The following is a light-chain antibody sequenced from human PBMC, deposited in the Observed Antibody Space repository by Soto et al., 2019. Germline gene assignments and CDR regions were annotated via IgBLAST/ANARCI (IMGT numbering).Light chain of an antibody. CDR1: QSISSS. CDR3: QQYKSFYT. V-gene: IGKV1-5*03. CDR2: TAS. Sequence: DIQMTQSPSTLSASVGDRVTITCRASQSISSSLAWYQQKPGKAPNLLIYTASSLESGVPARFSCSRSGTEFTLTISSLQPDDFATYYCQQYKSFYTFGQGTKLEIK. J-gene: IGKJ2*01.